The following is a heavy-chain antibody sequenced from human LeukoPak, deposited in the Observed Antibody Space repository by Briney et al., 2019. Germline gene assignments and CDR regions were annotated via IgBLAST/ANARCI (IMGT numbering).Heavy chain of an antibody. D-gene: IGHD6-13*01. Sequence: GASVKVSCKASGYTFNTNGLNWVRQAPGQGLEWMGWINANTGSTNYAQIFQGRATMTTDTSTSTAYMELTSLTSDDTAIYYCARDAYQGSSWSNWFDSWGQGTLVIVSS. CDR3: ARDAYQGSSWSNWFDS. J-gene: IGHJ5*01. CDR1: GYTFNTNG. V-gene: IGHV1-18*01. CDR2: INANTGST.